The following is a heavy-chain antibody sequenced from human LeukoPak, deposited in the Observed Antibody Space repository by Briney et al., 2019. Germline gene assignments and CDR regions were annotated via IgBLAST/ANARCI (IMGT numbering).Heavy chain of an antibody. CDR1: GXSISSGDDY. CDR3: VRHLGANAFTI. V-gene: IGHV4-30-2*03. D-gene: IGHD3-16*01. J-gene: IGHJ3*02. Sequence: SQTLSLTCTVSGXSISSGDDYWNWIRQPPGRGLEWIASIYYTGTTYYYPSLTSRGTISLDTSNNQFSLRLTSVTAADTAVYYCVRHLGANAFTIWGQGTMVTVSS. CDR2: IYYTGTT.